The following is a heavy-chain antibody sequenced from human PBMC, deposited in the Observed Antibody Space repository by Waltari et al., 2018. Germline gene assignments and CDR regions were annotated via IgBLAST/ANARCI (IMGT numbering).Heavy chain of an antibody. CDR3: ARVPHDY. Sequence: QLQLQESGPGLVKPSETLSLTCTVPGGSISSSSYYWGWIRQPPGKGPEWIGRIYYSGSTYYNPALKSRVTISVDTAKTQFSLKLSSVTAADTAVYYCARVPHDYWGQGTLVTVSS. V-gene: IGHV4-39*07. CDR1: GGSISSSSYY. J-gene: IGHJ4*02. CDR2: IYYSGST.